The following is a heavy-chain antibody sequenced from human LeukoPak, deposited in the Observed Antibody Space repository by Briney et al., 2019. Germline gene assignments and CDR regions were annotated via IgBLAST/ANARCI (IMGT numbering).Heavy chain of an antibody. D-gene: IGHD3-9*01. CDR1: GGTFSSYA. V-gene: IGHV1-69*04. Sequence: ASVKVSCKASGGTFSSYAISWVRQAPGQGLEWRGRIIPILGIANYAQKCQGRVTITADKSTSTAYMELSSLRSEDTAVYYCARRARYFDWSRYGMDVWGQGTTVTVSS. CDR2: IIPILGIA. CDR3: ARRARYFDWSRYGMDV. J-gene: IGHJ6*02.